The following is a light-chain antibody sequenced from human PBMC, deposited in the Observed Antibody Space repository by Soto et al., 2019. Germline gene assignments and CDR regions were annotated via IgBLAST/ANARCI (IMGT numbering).Light chain of an antibody. CDR3: QQRSSWPPT. CDR1: QSISSN. J-gene: IGKJ1*01. V-gene: IGKV3-11*01. CDR2: DTS. Sequence: DIVMTQSPATLSVSPGDRATLSCRASQSISSNLAWYQQKPGQAPRLLIYDTSNRVTGIPARFSGSGSGTDFTLTISSLEPEDFAVYYCQQRSSWPPTFGQGTMVDIK.